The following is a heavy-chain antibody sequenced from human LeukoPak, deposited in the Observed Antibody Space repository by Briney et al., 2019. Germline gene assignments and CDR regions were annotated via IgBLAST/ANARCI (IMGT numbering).Heavy chain of an antibody. Sequence: SGGSLSLSCAASGFTASSNYMTWLRQAPGKGLEWVSILYSGGSAYYTDSVKGRFTFSRDNSKNTLYLQMNSLRAEDTAVYYCARDWGGRNRYDYWGQGTLVTVSS. J-gene: IGHJ4*02. D-gene: IGHD1-26*01. V-gene: IGHV3-66*01. CDR2: LYSGGSA. CDR3: ARDWGGRNRYDY. CDR1: GFTASSNY.